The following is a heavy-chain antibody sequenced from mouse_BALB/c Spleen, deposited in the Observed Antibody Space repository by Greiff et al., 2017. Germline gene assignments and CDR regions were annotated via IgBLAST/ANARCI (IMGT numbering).Heavy chain of an antibody. V-gene: IGHV1S81*02. CDR1: GYTFTSYW. CDR3: ARSLLRLAY. D-gene: IGHD1-2*01. J-gene: IGHJ3*01. Sequence: QVQLQQPGAELVKPGASVKLSCKASGYTFTSYWMHWVKQRPGQGLEWIGYINPSTGYTEYNQKFKDKATLTADKSSSTAYMQLSSLTSEDSAVYYCARSLLRLAYWGQGTLVTVSA. CDR2: INPSTGYT.